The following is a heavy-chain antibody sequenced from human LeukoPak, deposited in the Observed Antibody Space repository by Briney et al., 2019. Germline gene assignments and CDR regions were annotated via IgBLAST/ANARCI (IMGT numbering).Heavy chain of an antibody. V-gene: IGHV4-34*01. J-gene: IGHJ4*02. CDR3: ARKRYCSSTSCYTPDFDY. Sequence: SETLSLTCAVYGGSFSGYYWSWIRQPPGKGLEWIGEINHSGSTNYNPSLKSRVTISVDTSKNQFSLKLSSVTAADTAVCYCARKRYCSSTSCYTPDFDYWGQGTLVTVSS. CDR2: INHSGST. D-gene: IGHD2-2*02. CDR1: GGSFSGYY.